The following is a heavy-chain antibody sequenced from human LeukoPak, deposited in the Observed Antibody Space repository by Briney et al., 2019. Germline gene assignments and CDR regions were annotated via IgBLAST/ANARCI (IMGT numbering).Heavy chain of an antibody. D-gene: IGHD3-10*01. CDR1: GYTFTGYY. CDR3: ARDGPHLLLWFGELNYYYYMDV. CDR2: INPNSGGT. V-gene: IGHV1-2*02. J-gene: IGHJ6*03. Sequence: GASVKVSCKASGYTFTGYYMHWVRQAPGQGLEWMGWINPNSGGTNYAQKFQGRVTMTRDTSISTAYMELSRLRSDDTAVYYCARDGPHLLLWFGELNYYYYMDVWGKGTTVTISS.